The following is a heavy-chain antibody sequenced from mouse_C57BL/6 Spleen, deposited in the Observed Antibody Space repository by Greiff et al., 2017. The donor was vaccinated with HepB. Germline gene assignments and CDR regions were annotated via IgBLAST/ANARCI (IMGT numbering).Heavy chain of an antibody. CDR3: AREGSLHPLVYAMDY. Sequence: EVQLQESGPGLVKPSQSLSLTCSVTGYSITSGYYWNWIRQFPGNKLEWMGYISYDGSNNYNPSLKNRISITRDTSKNQFFLKLNSVTTEDTATYYCAREGSLHPLVYAMDYWGQGASVTVSS. V-gene: IGHV3-6*01. CDR2: ISYDGSN. CDR1: GYSITSGYY. J-gene: IGHJ4*01.